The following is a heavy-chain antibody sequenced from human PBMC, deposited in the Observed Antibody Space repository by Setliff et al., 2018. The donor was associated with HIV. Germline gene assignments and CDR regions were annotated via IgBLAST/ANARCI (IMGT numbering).Heavy chain of an antibody. CDR2: ISSSGAHI. CDR3: ARGGRLQYFDWPSYAMDV. J-gene: IGHJ6*02. V-gene: IGHV3-21*05. D-gene: IGHD3-9*01. Sequence: GGSLRLSCAASGFTFSSYRMNWVRQAPGKGLEWVSYISSSGAHIFYADSLKGRFTISRDNGKNLLYLQMNSLRAEDTAVYYCARGGRLQYFDWPSYAMDVWGQGTTVTVSS. CDR1: GFTFSSYR.